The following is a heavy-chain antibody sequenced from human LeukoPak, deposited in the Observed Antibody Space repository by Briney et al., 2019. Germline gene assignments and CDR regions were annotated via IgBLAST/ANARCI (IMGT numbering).Heavy chain of an antibody. CDR2: ISYDGSNK. V-gene: IGHV3-30*18. D-gene: IGHD6-19*01. Sequence: PGGSLRLSCAASGFTFSSYGMHWVRQAPGKGLEWVAVISYDGSNKYYADSVKGRFTISRDNSKNTLYLQMNSLGAEDTAVYYCAKDSTLEWLVQGGFDYWGQGTLVTVSS. CDR1: GFTFSSYG. J-gene: IGHJ4*02. CDR3: AKDSTLEWLVQGGFDY.